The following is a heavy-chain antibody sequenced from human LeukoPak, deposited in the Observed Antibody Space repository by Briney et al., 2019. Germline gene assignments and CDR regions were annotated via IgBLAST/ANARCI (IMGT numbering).Heavy chain of an antibody. J-gene: IGHJ5*02. CDR1: GGSLTSGTYF. V-gene: IGHV4-61*01. CDR3: AREGTAGTNLNWFDP. Sequence: PSETLSLTCTVSGGSLTSGTYFCSWIRQPPGKGLEWIGYISYSGSTNFNPSLKSRVTMSVDTSKNQFSLKLSSVTAADTAVYYCAREGTAGTNLNWFDPWGQGTLVTVSS. D-gene: IGHD1-1*01. CDR2: ISYSGST.